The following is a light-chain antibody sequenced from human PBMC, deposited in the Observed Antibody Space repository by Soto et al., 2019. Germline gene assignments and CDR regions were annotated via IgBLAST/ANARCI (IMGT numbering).Light chain of an antibody. J-gene: IGLJ2*01. CDR3: QTWGSGIVV. Sequence: QSVLTQSPSASASLGASVKLTCTLSSGHSNYAIAWHQQQSEKGPRYLMKLNSDGSHSKGDGIPDRFSGSSFGAERYLTIPSLQSEDEADYYCQTWGSGIVVFGGGTQLTVL. CDR1: SGHSNYA. V-gene: IGLV4-69*01. CDR2: LNSDGSH.